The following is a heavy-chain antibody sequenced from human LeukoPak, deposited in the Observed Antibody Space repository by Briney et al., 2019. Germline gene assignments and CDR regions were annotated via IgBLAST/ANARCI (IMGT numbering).Heavy chain of an antibody. Sequence: PSETLSLTCTVSGGSISSGGYYWSWIRQHPGKGLEWIGYIYYSGSTYYNPSLKSRVTISVDTSKNQFPLKLSSVTAADTAVYYCARDYIVVVTANYYYYGMDVWGQGTTVTVSS. CDR3: ARDYIVVVTANYYYYGMDV. V-gene: IGHV4-31*03. CDR2: IYYSGST. CDR1: GGSISSGGYY. J-gene: IGHJ6*02. D-gene: IGHD2-21*02.